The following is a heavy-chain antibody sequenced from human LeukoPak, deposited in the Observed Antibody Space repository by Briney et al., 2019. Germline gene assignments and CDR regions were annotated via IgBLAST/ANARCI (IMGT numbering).Heavy chain of an antibody. CDR1: GYTFTNYG. CDR3: ARDKAVTTEVTQHFQH. Sequence: ASVTVSCKASGYTFTNYGFSWVRQAPGQGLEWMGWISAYNGYTDYAQKLQFRVTMTTDTSTSTAYMELRSLRSDDTAVYYCARDKAVTTEVTQHFQHWGQGTLVTVSS. D-gene: IGHD4-23*01. CDR2: ISAYNGYT. V-gene: IGHV1-18*01. J-gene: IGHJ1*01.